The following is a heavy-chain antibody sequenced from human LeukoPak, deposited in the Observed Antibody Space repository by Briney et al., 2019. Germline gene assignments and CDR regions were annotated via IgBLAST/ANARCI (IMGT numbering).Heavy chain of an antibody. CDR1: GFTFSSYA. Sequence: GGSLRLSCAASGFTFSSYAMSWVRQAPGKGLEWVSAISGSGGSTYYADSVKGRFTISRDNSKNTLYLQMNSLRAEDTAVYYCAKDIRAPPYYYYYMDVWGKGTTVTVSS. J-gene: IGHJ6*03. CDR3: AKDIRAPPYYYYYMDV. CDR2: ISGSGGST. V-gene: IGHV3-23*01.